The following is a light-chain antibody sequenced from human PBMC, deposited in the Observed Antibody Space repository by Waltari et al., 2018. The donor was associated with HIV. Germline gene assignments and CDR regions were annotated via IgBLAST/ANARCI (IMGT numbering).Light chain of an antibody. CDR2: DVT. Sequence: QSALTQPRSVSGSPGQSVIISCTGTSSDIGDYNYGSWYQQHPGKAPKLMIYDVTKRPAGVPDRFSGAKSGNTASLTISGLQAEDEAAYYCCSFAGSYTLVFGGGTKLTVL. V-gene: IGLV2-11*01. J-gene: IGLJ3*02. CDR1: SSDIGDYNY. CDR3: CSFAGSYTLV.